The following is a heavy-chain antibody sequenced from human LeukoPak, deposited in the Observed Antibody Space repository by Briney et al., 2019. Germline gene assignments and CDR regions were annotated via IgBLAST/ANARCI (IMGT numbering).Heavy chain of an antibody. D-gene: IGHD2-2*01. CDR1: GFTFSSYG. V-gene: IGHV3-33*01. CDR3: ARRYCSSTSCYHVDY. J-gene: IGHJ4*02. Sequence: PGGSLRLSCAASGFTFSSYGMHWVRQAPGKGLEGVAVIWYDGSNKYYADSVKGRFTISRDNSKNTLYLQMNSLRAEDTAVYYCARRYCSSTSCYHVDYWGQGTLVSVPS. CDR2: IWYDGSNK.